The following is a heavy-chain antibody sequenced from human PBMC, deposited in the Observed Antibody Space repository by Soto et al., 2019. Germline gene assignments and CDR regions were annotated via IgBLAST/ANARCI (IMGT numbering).Heavy chain of an antibody. V-gene: IGHV4-30-4*01. CDR3: ARDREYSTNYYYGMDV. J-gene: IGHJ6*02. D-gene: IGHD6-6*01. CDR1: GGSISSGDYY. Sequence: SETLSLTCTVSGGSISSGDYYWRWIRQPPGKGLEWIGYIYYSGSTYYNPSLKSRVTISVDTSKNQFSLKLSSVTAADTAVYYCARDREYSTNYYYGMDVWGQGTTVTVSS. CDR2: IYYSGST.